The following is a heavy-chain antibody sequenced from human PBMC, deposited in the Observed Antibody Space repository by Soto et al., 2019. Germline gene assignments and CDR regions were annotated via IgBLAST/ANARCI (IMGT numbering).Heavy chain of an antibody. CDR3: AKDHGGGTYFFYTYMDV. D-gene: IGHD3-16*01. J-gene: IGHJ6*03. V-gene: IGHV3-9*01. CDR1: GFTFVDYA. CDR2: ISWNSGSI. Sequence: EVQLVESGGGLIQPGRSLRLSCAASGFTFVDYAMHWVRQPPGKGLEWVSTISWNSGSISYADSMRGRFTISRDNAKNALYLQMNSLRVEDTALYYCAKDHGGGTYFFYTYMDVWGKGTTVTVS.